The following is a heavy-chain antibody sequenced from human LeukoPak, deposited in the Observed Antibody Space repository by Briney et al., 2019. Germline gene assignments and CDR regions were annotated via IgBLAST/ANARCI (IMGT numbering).Heavy chain of an antibody. CDR1: GFTFSSYG. J-gene: IGHJ4*02. CDR2: IWYDGSNK. D-gene: IGHD4-17*01. V-gene: IGHV3-33*06. Sequence: PGGSLRLSCAASGFTFSSYGMHWVRQAPGKGLEWVADIWYDGSNKYYADSVKGRFTVSRDNSKNTLYLQMNSLRAEDTAVYYCAKSSSSYGDYESYWGQGTLVTVSS. CDR3: AKSSSSYGDYESY.